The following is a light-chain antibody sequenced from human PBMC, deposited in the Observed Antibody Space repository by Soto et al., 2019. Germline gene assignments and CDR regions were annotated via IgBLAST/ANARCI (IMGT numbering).Light chain of an antibody. CDR3: HQYNCWPPWT. J-gene: IGKJ1*01. CDR1: QSVSIN. Sequence: EIILTQSPATLSLSPGGRATVSSRASQSVSINLAWYQKKHGQAPRLIXFGASTRATGIPARFSGSGSCAELSLTISILQSEYSAVYYCHQYNCWPPWTFGQGTKVDIK. V-gene: IGKV3-15*01. CDR2: GAS.